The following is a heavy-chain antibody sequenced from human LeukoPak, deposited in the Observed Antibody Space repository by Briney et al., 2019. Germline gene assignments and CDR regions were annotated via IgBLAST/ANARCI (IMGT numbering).Heavy chain of an antibody. Sequence: GGSLRLSCAASGFTFSSHAMSWVRQAPGKGLEWVSAIRGSGDNTFYADSVRGRFAISRDNSKNTVYLQMNSLRAEDTAVYYCAKSVGWVGYDAFDIWGQGTMVIVSS. V-gene: IGHV3-23*01. CDR2: IRGSGDNT. CDR1: GFTFSSHA. CDR3: AKSVGWVGYDAFDI. J-gene: IGHJ3*02. D-gene: IGHD1-26*01.